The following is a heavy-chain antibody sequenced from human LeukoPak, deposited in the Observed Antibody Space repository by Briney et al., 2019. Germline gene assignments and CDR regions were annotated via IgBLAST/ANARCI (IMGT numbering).Heavy chain of an antibody. CDR2: ITSSSNYI. Sequence: GGSLRLSCAASGFTFSNYWMSWVRQAPGKGLEWVSSITSSSNYIYYADSVKGRFTISRDNAKNSLYLQMNSLRAEDTAMYYCARDLGGWYFDYWGQGTLVTVSS. J-gene: IGHJ4*02. D-gene: IGHD2-15*01. CDR3: ARDLGGWYFDY. V-gene: IGHV3-21*01. CDR1: GFTFSNYW.